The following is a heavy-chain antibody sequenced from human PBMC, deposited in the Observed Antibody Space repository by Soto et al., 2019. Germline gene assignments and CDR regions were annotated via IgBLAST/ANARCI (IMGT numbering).Heavy chain of an antibody. CDR2: IYYSGST. D-gene: IGHD3-3*01. CDR1: GGSISSYY. J-gene: IGHJ4*02. V-gene: IGHV4-59*01. CDR3: ARGGPMYYDFWSGQYYFDY. Sequence: QVQLQESGPGLVKPSETLSLTCTVSGGSISSYYWSWIRQPPGKGLEWIGYIYYSGSTNYNPSLKSQVTISVDTSKNQFSLKLSSVTAADTAVYYCARGGPMYYDFWSGQYYFDYWGQGTLVTVSS.